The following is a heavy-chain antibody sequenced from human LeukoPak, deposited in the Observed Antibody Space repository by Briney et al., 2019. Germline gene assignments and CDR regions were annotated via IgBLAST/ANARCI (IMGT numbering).Heavy chain of an antibody. CDR1: GFTFSSYT. D-gene: IGHD3-10*01. V-gene: IGHV3-30-3*01. CDR2: ISYNGSNK. CDR3: ARDSLPRVFLPGGYFQH. Sequence: PGGSLRLSCADSGFTFSSYTMHWVRQAPGKGLEWVAVISYNGSNKYDADSVKGRFTISRDNSKNTLYLQMNSLRAEETAVYYCARDSLPRVFLPGGYFQHWGQGTLVTVSS. J-gene: IGHJ1*01.